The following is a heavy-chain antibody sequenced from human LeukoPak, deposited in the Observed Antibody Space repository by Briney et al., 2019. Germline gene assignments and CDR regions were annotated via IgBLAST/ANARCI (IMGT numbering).Heavy chain of an antibody. V-gene: IGHV1-2*02. CDR1: GYTFTGYY. J-gene: IGHJ4*02. Sequence: ASVKVSCKASGYTFTGYYIHWVRQAPGQGLECMGWINPKSVGTNYVQKFQGRVTMTRDTSTSTAYMEVTRLTSDDTAVYYCARGEWQVPTVVWGQGTLVTVSS. D-gene: IGHD6-19*01. CDR2: INPKSVGT. CDR3: ARGEWQVPTVV.